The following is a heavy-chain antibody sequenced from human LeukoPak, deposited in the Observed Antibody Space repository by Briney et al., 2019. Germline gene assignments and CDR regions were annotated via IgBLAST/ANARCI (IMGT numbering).Heavy chain of an antibody. V-gene: IGHV3-33*01. D-gene: IGHD2/OR15-2a*01. J-gene: IGHJ4*02. CDR2: IWYDGSNK. Sequence: GGSLRLSCAASGFTFSSYGMHWVRQAPGKGLEWVALIWYDGSNKYYTDSVKGRLTISRDNSKNTLYLQMNSLRAEDTAIYYCAREGPRGNPQFDYWGQGTLVTVSS. CDR1: GFTFSSYG. CDR3: AREGPRGNPQFDY.